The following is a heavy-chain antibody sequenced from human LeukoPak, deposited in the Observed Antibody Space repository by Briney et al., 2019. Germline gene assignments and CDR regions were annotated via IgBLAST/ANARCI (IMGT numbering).Heavy chain of an antibody. CDR1: GFTFSSYT. J-gene: IGHJ6*02. Sequence: PGGSLRLSCAASGFTFSSYTMNWVRQAPGKGLEWVSSISTSSSYIYYADSVKGRFTISRDNAKNSLYLQLNSLRAEDTAVYFCARRGYSGYDGGDYYYYYGMDVWGQGTTVTVSS. CDR3: ARRGYSGYDGGDYYYYYGMDV. D-gene: IGHD5-12*01. CDR2: ISTSSSYI. V-gene: IGHV3-21*01.